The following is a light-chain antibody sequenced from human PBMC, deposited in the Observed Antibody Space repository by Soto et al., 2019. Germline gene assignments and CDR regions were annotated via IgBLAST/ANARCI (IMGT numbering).Light chain of an antibody. CDR1: TGAVTSGHY. V-gene: IGLV7-46*01. CDR3: LLSYSGARPAV. Sequence: QAVVTQEPSLTVSPGGTVTLTCGSSTGAVTSGHYPYWFQQKPGQAPRTLIYDTSNKHSWTPARFSGSLLGGKAALTLSGAQPEDEAEYYCLLSYSGARPAVFGGRTKLTVL. CDR2: DTS. J-gene: IGLJ3*02.